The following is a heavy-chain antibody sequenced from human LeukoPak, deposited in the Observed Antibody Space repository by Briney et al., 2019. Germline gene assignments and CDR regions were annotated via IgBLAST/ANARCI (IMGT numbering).Heavy chain of an antibody. CDR2: ITNKPKSYNT. CDR1: GFTFSDHY. CDR3: AKDKYGEGDS. J-gene: IGHJ4*02. Sequence: PGGSLRLSCAASGFTFSDHYMDWVRQAPGKGLEWVGRITNKPKSYNTEYAASVKGRFTISRDDSKNSLYLQMNSLKTEDTAVYYCAKDKYGEGDSWGQGTLVTVSS. D-gene: IGHD4-17*01. V-gene: IGHV3-72*01.